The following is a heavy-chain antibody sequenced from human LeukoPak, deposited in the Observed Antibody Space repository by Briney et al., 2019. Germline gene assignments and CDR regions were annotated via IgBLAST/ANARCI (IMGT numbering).Heavy chain of an antibody. CDR1: GFTFSDYY. CDR3: ARLYGDYYYGMDV. Sequence: GGSLRLSCAASGFTFSDYYMSWIRQAPGKGLEWVSYISSSSSYTNYADSVKGRFTISRDNAKNSLYLQMNSLRAEDTAVYYCARLYGDYYYGMDVWGQGTTVTVYS. CDR2: ISSSSSYT. J-gene: IGHJ6*02. D-gene: IGHD4-17*01. V-gene: IGHV3-11*03.